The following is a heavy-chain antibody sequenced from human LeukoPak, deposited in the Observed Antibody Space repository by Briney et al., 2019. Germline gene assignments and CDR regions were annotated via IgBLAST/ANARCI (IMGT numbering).Heavy chain of an antibody. D-gene: IGHD2/OR15-2a*01. J-gene: IGHJ4*02. Sequence: GGSLRLSCAASGFSFSIYSMNWVRQAPGKGLEWVSSIGGSSSSLYYAESVKGRFTISRDNARNSLYLQMNSVRAEDTAVYYCARDFSSAYGLFDYWGQGTLVTVSS. CDR3: ARDFSSAYGLFDY. CDR2: IGGSSSSL. CDR1: GFSFSIYS. V-gene: IGHV3-21*01.